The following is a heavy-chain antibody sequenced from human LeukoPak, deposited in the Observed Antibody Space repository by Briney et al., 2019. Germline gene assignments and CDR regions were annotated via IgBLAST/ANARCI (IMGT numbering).Heavy chain of an antibody. CDR1: GGSISSYY. CDR2: IYYSGST. D-gene: IGHD6-13*01. V-gene: IGHV4-59*01. Sequence: PSETLSLTCTVSGGSISSYYWSWIRQPPGKGLEWIGYIYYSGSTNYNPSLKSRVTTSVDTSKNQFSLKLSSVTAADTAVYYCARDRETSIAAAGRWFDPWGQGTLVTVSS. J-gene: IGHJ5*02. CDR3: ARDRETSIAAAGRWFDP.